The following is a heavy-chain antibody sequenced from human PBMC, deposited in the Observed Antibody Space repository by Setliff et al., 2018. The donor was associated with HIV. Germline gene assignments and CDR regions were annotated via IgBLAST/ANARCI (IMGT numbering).Heavy chain of an antibody. Sequence: GESLKISCKGSGYSFTSYWIGWVRQMPGKGLEWMGIIYPGDSDTRYSPSFQGQVTISADKSIFTAYLQLNSLKASDTAMYYCARADSGDYSGFDLWGQGTRVTVSS. D-gene: IGHD1-26*01. CDR3: ARADSGDYSGFDL. V-gene: IGHV5-51*01. J-gene: IGHJ5*02. CDR2: IYPGDSDT. CDR1: GYSFTSYW.